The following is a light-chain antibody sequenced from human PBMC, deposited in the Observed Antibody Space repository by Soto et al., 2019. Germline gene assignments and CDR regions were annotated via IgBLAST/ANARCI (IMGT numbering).Light chain of an antibody. CDR1: QSVSSY. Sequence: RVLTQSPGTLSLSPWERSTLSCRASQSVSSYLACYQQKPGQAPRLLIYDASNRATGIPARFSGSGSGTDFTLTICSLEPEDFAVYYCQQRSNWPRTFGQGTKVDIK. J-gene: IGKJ1*01. CDR3: QQRSNWPRT. V-gene: IGKV3-11*01. CDR2: DAS.